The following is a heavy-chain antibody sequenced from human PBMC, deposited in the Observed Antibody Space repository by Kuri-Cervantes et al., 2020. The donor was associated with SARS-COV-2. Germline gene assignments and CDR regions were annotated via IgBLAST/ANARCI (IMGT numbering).Heavy chain of an antibody. J-gene: IGHJ6*02. Sequence: ASLQVSCKASGYTSNGYYMHWVRQAPGQGLEWMGWINPNSGGTNYAQKFQGWVTMTRDTSISTAYMELSRLRSDDTAVYYCARAKYCSSTSCPARRGMDVWGQGTTVTVSS. V-gene: IGHV1-2*04. D-gene: IGHD2-2*01. CDR3: ARAKYCSSTSCPARRGMDV. CDR2: INPNSGGT. CDR1: GYTSNGYY.